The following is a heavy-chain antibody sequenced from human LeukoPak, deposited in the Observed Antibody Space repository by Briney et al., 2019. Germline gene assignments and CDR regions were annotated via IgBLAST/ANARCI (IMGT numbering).Heavy chain of an antibody. CDR3: ARDLNRYGGNDT. J-gene: IGHJ5*02. V-gene: IGHV1-69*13. CDR1: GGTFSSYA. Sequence: SGKVSCKASGGTFSSYAISWVRQAPGQGLEWMGGIIPIFGTANYAQKFQGRVTITADESTSTAYMELSSLRSEDTAVYYCARDLNRYGGNDTWGQGTLVTVSS. D-gene: IGHD4-23*01. CDR2: IIPIFGTA.